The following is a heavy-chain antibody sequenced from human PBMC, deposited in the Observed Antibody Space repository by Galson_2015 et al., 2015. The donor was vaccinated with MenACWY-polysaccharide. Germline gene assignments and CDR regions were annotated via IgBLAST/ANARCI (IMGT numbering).Heavy chain of an antibody. CDR3: ASTSPNSF. CDR2: ISSSSGTI. V-gene: IGHV3-48*01. J-gene: IGHJ4*02. D-gene: IGHD2-21*01. Sequence: LRLSCAASGFPFRSNSMNWVRQAPGKGLEWVSYISSSSGTIYYADSVKGRFTISRDDAKNSLYLQMNSLRAEDTAVYYCASTSPNSFWGQGTRVSVSS. CDR1: GFPFRSNS.